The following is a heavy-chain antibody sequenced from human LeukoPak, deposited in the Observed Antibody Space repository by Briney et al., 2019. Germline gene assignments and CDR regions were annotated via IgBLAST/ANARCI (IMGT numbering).Heavy chain of an antibody. V-gene: IGHV4-30-2*01. Sequence: SQTLSLTCAVSGGSISSGGYSWSWIRQPPGKGLEWIGYIYHSGSTYYNPSLKSRVTISVDRSKNQFSLKLSSVTAADTAVYYCAGGVVVRGRFDYWGQGTLVTVSS. CDR1: GGSISSGGYS. J-gene: IGHJ4*02. D-gene: IGHD2-21*01. CDR2: IYHSGST. CDR3: AGGVVVRGRFDY.